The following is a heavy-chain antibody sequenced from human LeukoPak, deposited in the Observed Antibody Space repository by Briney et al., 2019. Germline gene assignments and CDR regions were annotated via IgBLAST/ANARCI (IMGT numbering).Heavy chain of an antibody. CDR3: ARGNNDFLADNAFDI. CDR1: GGSFSGYY. CDR2: INHSGST. D-gene: IGHD1/OR15-1a*01. V-gene: IGHV4-34*01. J-gene: IGHJ3*02. Sequence: PSETLSLTCAVYGGSFSGYYWSWIRQPPGKGLEWIGEINHSGSTNYNLSLKSRVTISVDTSKNQFSLKLSSVTAADTAVYYCARGNNDFLADNAFDIWGQGTMVTVSS.